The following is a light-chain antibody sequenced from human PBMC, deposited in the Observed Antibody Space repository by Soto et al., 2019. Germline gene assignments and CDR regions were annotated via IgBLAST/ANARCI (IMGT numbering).Light chain of an antibody. CDR1: QNIHNH. Sequence: EKLMYQSPSTLSVSPGERVTLSCRASQNIHNHMSWFLQKPGQTPRLLIYDAIIRAADVPARFSGSWSGTDFTLTISRLEPEDFAVYYCQQYNNWPTFGGGTNVDIK. CDR2: DAI. CDR3: QQYNNWPT. V-gene: IGKV3-15*01. J-gene: IGKJ4*01.